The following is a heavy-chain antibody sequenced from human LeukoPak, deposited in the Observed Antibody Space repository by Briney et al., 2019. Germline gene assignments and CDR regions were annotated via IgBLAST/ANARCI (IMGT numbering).Heavy chain of an antibody. J-gene: IGHJ4*02. D-gene: IGHD6-13*01. Sequence: ASVKVSCKASGYTFTAYYMYWVRQAPGQGLEWTGWINPDSAGTNVAQKFQGRVTMTRDTSISTAYMELSRLRSDDTAVYYCATIALPGMSAGYLDYWGQGTLVTVSS. CDR2: INPDSAGT. V-gene: IGHV1-2*02. CDR3: ATIALPGMSAGYLDY. CDR1: GYTFTAYY.